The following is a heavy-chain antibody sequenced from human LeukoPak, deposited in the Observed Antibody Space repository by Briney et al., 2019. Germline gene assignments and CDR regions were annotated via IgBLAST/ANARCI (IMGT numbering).Heavy chain of an antibody. CDR1: GVIFSDHA. V-gene: IGHV3-30*04. CDR3: ARQMTSTRLFDS. Sequence: GGSLRLSCVASGVIFSDHAFHWVRQSPDKGLEWVALIGSDGTKKYYVDSVQGRFTVSRENSKNTLFMQMNTVRADDTAVYFCARQMTSTRLFDSWGQGTLVTVSS. J-gene: IGHJ4*02. D-gene: IGHD5/OR15-5a*01. CDR2: IGSDGTKK.